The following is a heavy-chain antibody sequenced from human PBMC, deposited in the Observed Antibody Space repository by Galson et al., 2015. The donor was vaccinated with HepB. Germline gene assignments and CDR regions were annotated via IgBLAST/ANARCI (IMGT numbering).Heavy chain of an antibody. CDR1: GFTFSSYA. V-gene: IGHV3-23*01. Sequence: SLRLSCAASGFTFSSYAMSWVRQAPGKELEWVSVISGSGTSTYYVDSVKGRFTISRDNSKNTLYVQMNSLRAEDTAVYYCAKLGYYDNSGRQYYYYFGMDVWGQGTTVTVSS. CDR3: AKLGYYDNSGRQYYYYFGMDV. J-gene: IGHJ6*02. D-gene: IGHD3-22*01. CDR2: ISGSGTST.